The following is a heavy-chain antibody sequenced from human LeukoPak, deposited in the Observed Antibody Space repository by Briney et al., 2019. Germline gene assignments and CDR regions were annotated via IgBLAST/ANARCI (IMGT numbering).Heavy chain of an antibody. V-gene: IGHV3-21*01. CDR2: ISSSSSYI. D-gene: IGHD1-26*01. Sequence: GGSLSLSCAASGFTFNSYSMNWVRQAPGKGLEWVSSISSSSSYIYYADSVKGRFTISRDNAKNSLYLQMNSLRAEDTAVYYCARGQNSGSYYWGQGTLVTVSS. CDR1: GFTFNSYS. J-gene: IGHJ4*02. CDR3: ARGQNSGSYY.